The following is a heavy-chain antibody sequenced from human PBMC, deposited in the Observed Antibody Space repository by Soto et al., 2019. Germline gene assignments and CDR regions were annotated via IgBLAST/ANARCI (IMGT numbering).Heavy chain of an antibody. J-gene: IGHJ4*02. CDR3: ARVLSEGCSGGSCYPAGRFDY. V-gene: IGHV3-21*01. CDR2: ISSSSSYI. CDR1: GFTFSSCS. D-gene: IGHD2-15*01. Sequence: PGGSLRLSCAASGFTFSSCSMNWVRQAPGKGLEWVSSISSSSSYIYYADSVKGRFTISRDNAKNSLYLQMNSLRAEDTAVYYCARVLSEGCSGGSCYPAGRFDYWGQGT.